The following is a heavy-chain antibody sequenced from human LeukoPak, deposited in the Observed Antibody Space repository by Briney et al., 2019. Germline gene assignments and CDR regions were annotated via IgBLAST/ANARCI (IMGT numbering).Heavy chain of an antibody. J-gene: IGHJ6*03. Sequence: PGGSLRLSCAASGFTFSSYAMSWVRQAPGKGLEWVSAISGSGGSTYYADSVKGRFTISRDNSKNTLYLQMNSLRAEDTAVYYCAKVSDVVPAAPVYYYMDVWGKGTTVTVSS. D-gene: IGHD2-2*01. CDR1: GFTFSSYA. CDR3: AKVSDVVPAAPVYYYMDV. CDR2: ISGSGGST. V-gene: IGHV3-23*01.